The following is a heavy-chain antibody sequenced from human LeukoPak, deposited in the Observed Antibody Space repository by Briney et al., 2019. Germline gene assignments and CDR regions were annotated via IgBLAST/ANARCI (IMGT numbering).Heavy chain of an antibody. J-gene: IGHJ4*02. CDR3: AKDISPRYYDFWSGLLGDY. V-gene: IGHV3-30*02. D-gene: IGHD3-3*01. CDR1: GFTFSSYG. Sequence: GGSLRLSCAASGFTFSSYGMHWVRQAPGKGLEWVAFMRYDGSNKYYADSVKGRFTISRDNSKNTLYLQMNSLRAEDTAVYYCAKDISPRYYDFWSGLLGDYWGQGTLVTVSS. CDR2: MRYDGSNK.